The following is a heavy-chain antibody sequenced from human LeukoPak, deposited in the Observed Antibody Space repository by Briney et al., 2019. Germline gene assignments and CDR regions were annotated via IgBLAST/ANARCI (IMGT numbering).Heavy chain of an antibody. Sequence: SETLSLTCAVSGGSISSYYWSWIRQPPGKGLEWIGYIYYSGSTNYNPSLKSRVTISVDTSKNQFSLKLSSVTAADTAVYYCARAIPGYSSSWFPANWFDPWGQGTLVTVSS. V-gene: IGHV4-59*01. CDR2: IYYSGST. CDR3: ARAIPGYSSSWFPANWFDP. J-gene: IGHJ5*02. CDR1: GGSISSYY. D-gene: IGHD6-13*01.